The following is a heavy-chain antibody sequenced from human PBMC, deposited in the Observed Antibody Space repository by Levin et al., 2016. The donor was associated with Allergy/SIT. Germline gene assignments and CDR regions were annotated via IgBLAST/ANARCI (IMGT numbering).Heavy chain of an antibody. D-gene: IGHD6-13*01. V-gene: IGHV3-30*18. CDR3: AKDRGGSPSSNMDV. J-gene: IGHJ6*03. Sequence: VRQMPGKGLEWVAVISYDGNYKYYGDSVKGRFIIARDNSKNTLFLHMNDLRPEDTALYYCAKDRGGSPSSNMDVWGKGTTVTVSS. CDR2: ISYDGNYK.